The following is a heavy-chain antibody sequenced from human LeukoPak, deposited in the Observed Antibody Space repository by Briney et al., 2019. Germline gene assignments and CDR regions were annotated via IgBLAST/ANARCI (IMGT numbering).Heavy chain of an antibody. V-gene: IGHV4-59*08. CDR1: GGSIISYY. CDR3: ARHGPGGVTGDY. Sequence: SETLPLPCTVSGGSIISYYWSWIRQPPGKGLEWIGYIYYSGSTNYNPSLKSRVTISVDASKNQFSLKLSSVTAADTAVYYCARHGPGGVTGDYWGQGTGVTVSS. D-gene: IGHD1-14*01. J-gene: IGHJ4*02. CDR2: IYYSGST.